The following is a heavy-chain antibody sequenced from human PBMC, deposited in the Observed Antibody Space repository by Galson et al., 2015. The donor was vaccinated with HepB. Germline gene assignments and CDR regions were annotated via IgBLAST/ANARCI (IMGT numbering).Heavy chain of an antibody. CDR2: IIPILGIA. Sequence: SVKVSCKASGGTFSSYAISWVRQAPGQGLEWMGRIIPILGIANYAQKFQGRVTITADKSTSTAYMELSSLRSEDTAVYYCARERYLRPYRPGGFDYWGQGTLVTVSS. CDR3: ARERYLRPYRPGGFDY. D-gene: IGHD3-9*01. CDR1: GGTFSSYA. V-gene: IGHV1-69*04. J-gene: IGHJ4*02.